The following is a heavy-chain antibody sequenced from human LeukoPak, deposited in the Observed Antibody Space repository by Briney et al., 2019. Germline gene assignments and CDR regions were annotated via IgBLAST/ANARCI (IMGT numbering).Heavy chain of an antibody. J-gene: IGHJ5*02. CDR1: GYTFTGYY. CDR3: ARDRYYYDSSGQEGDWFDP. V-gene: IGHV1-69*05. Sequence: GASVKVSCKASGYTFTGYYMHWVRQAPGQGLEWMGRIIPIFGTANYAQKFQGRVTITTDESTSTAYMELSSLRSEDTAVYYCARDRYYYDSSGQEGDWFDPWGQGTLVTVSS. D-gene: IGHD3-22*01. CDR2: IIPIFGTA.